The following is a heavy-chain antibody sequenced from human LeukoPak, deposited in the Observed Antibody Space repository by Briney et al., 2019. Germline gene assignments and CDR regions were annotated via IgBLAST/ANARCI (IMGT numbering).Heavy chain of an antibody. CDR3: ARCPITFGGVIVIPSWFDP. J-gene: IGHJ5*02. CDR1: GFTFSSYS. Sequence: GGSLRLSCAASGFTFSSYSMNWVRQAPGTGLEWVSSISSSSSYIYYADSVKGRFTITRDNATNSLYLQMNSLRAEVTAVYYCARCPITFGGVIVIPSWFDPWGQGTLVTVSS. V-gene: IGHV3-21*01. D-gene: IGHD3-16*02. CDR2: ISSSSSYI.